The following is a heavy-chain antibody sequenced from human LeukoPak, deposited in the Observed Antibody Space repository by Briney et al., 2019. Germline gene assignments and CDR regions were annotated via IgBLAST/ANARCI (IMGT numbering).Heavy chain of an antibody. CDR3: ARDRIAVAGTNYYYGMDV. CDR1: GYSFTSNG. D-gene: IGHD6-19*01. J-gene: IGHJ6*04. CDR2: ISAYNGNT. Sequence: ASETVACKASGYSFTSNGSSWIRQAPGQGLEKMGWISAYNGNTNYAQKLQGRVTMTTDTSTSTAYMELRSLRSDDTAVYYCARDRIAVAGTNYYYGMDVWGKGTTVTVSS. V-gene: IGHV1-18*04.